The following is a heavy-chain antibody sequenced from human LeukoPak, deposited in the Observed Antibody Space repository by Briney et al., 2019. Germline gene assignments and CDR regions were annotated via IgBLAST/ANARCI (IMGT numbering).Heavy chain of an antibody. CDR2: ITASGTAM. V-gene: IGHV3-48*02. CDR3: ASSGSYRFDY. CDR1: GFTFSSYS. Sequence: GGSLRLSCAASGFTFSSYSMNWVRQAPGKGMEWVSHITASGTAMFYADSVKGRFTISRDNAKNSLYLQMNSLRDEDTAVYYCASSGSYRFDYWGQGTLVTVSS. D-gene: IGHD1-26*01. J-gene: IGHJ4*02.